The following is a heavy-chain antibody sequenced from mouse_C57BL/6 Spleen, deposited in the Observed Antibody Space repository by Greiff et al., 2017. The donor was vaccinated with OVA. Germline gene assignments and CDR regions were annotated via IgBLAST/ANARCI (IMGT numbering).Heavy chain of an antibody. J-gene: IGHJ4*01. CDR2: ISDGGSYT. V-gene: IGHV5-4*01. CDR1: GFTFSSYA. Sequence: EVQVVESGGGLVKPGGSLKLSCAASGFTFSSYAMSWVRQTPEKRLEWVATISDGGSYTYYPDNVKGRFTISRDNAKNNLYLQMSHLKSEDTAMYYCARDNRYAMDYWGQGTSVTVSS. CDR3: ARDNRYAMDY.